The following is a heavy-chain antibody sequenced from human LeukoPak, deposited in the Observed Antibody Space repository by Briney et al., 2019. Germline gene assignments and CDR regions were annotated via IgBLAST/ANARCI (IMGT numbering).Heavy chain of an antibody. CDR2: IYYSGST. Sequence: SETLSLTCTVSGGSISSYYWSWIRQPPGKGLEWIGYIYYSGSTNYNPSLKSRVTISVDTSKNQFSLKLSSVTAADTAVYYCARGAFDPWGQGTLVTVSS. J-gene: IGHJ5*02. CDR3: ARGAFDP. V-gene: IGHV4-59*12. CDR1: GGSISSYY.